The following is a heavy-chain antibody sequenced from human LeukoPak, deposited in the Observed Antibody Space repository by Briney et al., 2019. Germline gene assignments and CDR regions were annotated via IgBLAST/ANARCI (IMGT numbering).Heavy chain of an antibody. V-gene: IGHV4-39*01. CDR3: ARLSIVGAEPFDY. J-gene: IGHJ4*02. CDR1: GGSISSSSYY. CDR2: IYYSGST. Sequence: PSETLSLTCTVSGGSISSSSYYWGWIRQPPGKGLEWIGSIYYSGSTYYNPSLKSRVTISVDTSKNQFSLKLSSVTAADTAVSYCARLSIVGAEPFDYWGQGTLVTVSS. D-gene: IGHD1-26*01.